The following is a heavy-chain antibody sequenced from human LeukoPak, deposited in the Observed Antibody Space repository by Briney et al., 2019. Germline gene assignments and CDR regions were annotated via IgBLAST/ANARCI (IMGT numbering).Heavy chain of an antibody. V-gene: IGHV4-59*08. D-gene: IGHD6-19*01. CDR1: GGSISSDY. CDR2: IYHSGST. J-gene: IGHJ4*02. CDR3: ARQGYNSGWYYFDY. Sequence: SETLSLTCTVSGGSISSDYWSWIRQPPGKGLEWIGYIYHSGSTNYNPSLKSRVTISLDTSKTQFSLKLRSVTAADTAVYYCARQGYNSGWYYFDYWGQGTLVTVPS.